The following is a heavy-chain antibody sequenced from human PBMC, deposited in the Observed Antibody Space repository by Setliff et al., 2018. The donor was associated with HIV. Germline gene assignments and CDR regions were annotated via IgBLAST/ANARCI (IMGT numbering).Heavy chain of an antibody. J-gene: IGHJ4*02. D-gene: IGHD4-4*01. CDR1: SGSISGDNW. CDR2: IYHRGST. V-gene: IGHV4-4*02. CDR3: AREPDSIPYDY. Sequence: PSETLSLTCTVSSGSISGDNWWSWVRQHPGKGLEWIGEIYHRGSTNYNTSVKSRVNISVDKSKNQFSLKLSSVTAADTAVYYCAREPDSIPYDYWGQGTLVTVSS.